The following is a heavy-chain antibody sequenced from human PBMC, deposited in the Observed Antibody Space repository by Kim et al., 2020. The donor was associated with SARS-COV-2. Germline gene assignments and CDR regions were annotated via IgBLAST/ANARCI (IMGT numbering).Heavy chain of an antibody. CDR1: GGSISSSTYY. J-gene: IGHJ4*02. CDR2: VYYSGST. D-gene: IGHD2-2*02. V-gene: IGHV4-39*01. Sequence: SETLSLTCTVSGGSISSSTYYWGWIRQPPGKGLQWIGSVYYSGSTHYNPSLKSRVTISVDTSKNQFSLILSSVTAADTAVFYCARHAPNTSNRPFDYWGQGTLVTVS. CDR3: ARHAPNTSNRPFDY.